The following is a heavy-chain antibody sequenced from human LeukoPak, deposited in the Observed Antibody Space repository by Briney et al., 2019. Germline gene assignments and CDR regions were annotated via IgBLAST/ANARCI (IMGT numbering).Heavy chain of an antibody. Sequence: GASVKVSCKASGYTFTSYDINWVRQATGQGLEWMGWMNPNSGNTGYAQKFQGRVTITRNTSISTAYMELSSLRSEDTAVYYCARPPRPRAAFDIWGQGTMVTVSS. V-gene: IGHV1-8*01. CDR2: MNPNSGNT. J-gene: IGHJ3*02. CDR3: ARPPRPRAAFDI. CDR1: GYTFTSYD.